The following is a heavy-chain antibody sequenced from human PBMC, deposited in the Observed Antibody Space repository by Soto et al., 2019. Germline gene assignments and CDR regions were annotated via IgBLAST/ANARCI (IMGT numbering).Heavy chain of an antibody. D-gene: IGHD5-12*01. Sequence: EVQLVESGGGLVKPGGSLRLSCAASGFTFSSYSMNWVRQAPGKGLEWVSSISSSSSYIYYADSVKGRFTISRDNAKNSLYLQMNSLRAEDTAVYYCARDRNSDSGYDLGWFDPWGQGTLVTVSS. CDR1: GFTFSSYS. CDR2: ISSSSSYI. J-gene: IGHJ5*02. CDR3: ARDRNSDSGYDLGWFDP. V-gene: IGHV3-21*01.